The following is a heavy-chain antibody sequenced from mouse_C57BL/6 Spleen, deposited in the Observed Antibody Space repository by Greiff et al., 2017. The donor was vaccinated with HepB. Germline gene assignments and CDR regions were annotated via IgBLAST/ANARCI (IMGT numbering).Heavy chain of an antibody. Sequence: EVQLVESGGGLVKPGGSLKLSCAASGFTFSSYAMSWVRQTPEKRLEWVATISDGGSYTYYPDNVKGRFTISRDNAKNNLYLQMSHLKSEDTAMYYCARDGDDYDGGWYFDVWGTGTTVTVSS. J-gene: IGHJ1*03. CDR1: GFTFSSYA. V-gene: IGHV5-4*01. CDR3: ARDGDDYDGGWYFDV. D-gene: IGHD2-4*01. CDR2: ISDGGSYT.